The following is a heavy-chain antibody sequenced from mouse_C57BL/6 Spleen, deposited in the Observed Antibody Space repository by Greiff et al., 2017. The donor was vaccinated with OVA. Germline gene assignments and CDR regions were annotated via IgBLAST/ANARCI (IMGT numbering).Heavy chain of an antibody. Sequence: VQLQQPGPELVKPGASVKISCKASGYTFTDYYMNWVKQSHGKSLEWIGDINPNNGGTSYNQKFKGKATLTVDKSSSTAYMELRSLTSEDSAVYYCARGGFYWGQGTLVTVSA. V-gene: IGHV1-26*01. CDR2: INPNNGGT. J-gene: IGHJ3*01. CDR1: GYTFTDYY. CDR3: ARGGFY.